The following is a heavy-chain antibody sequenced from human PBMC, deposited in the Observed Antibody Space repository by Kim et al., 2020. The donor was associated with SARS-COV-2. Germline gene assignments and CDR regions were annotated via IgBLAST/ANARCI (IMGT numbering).Heavy chain of an antibody. Sequence: GGSLRLSCAASGFTFSSYDMHWVRQAPGKGLEWVAYISYGGSNKYYADSVKGRFTISRDNAKNTLYLQMNSLRAEDTAVYYCARDRGYCSYGSCYNKNLYYGMDVWGQGTTVTVSS. CDR3: ARDRGYCSYGSCYNKNLYYGMDV. D-gene: IGHD2-15*01. V-gene: IGHV3-30*04. J-gene: IGHJ6*02. CDR2: ISYGGSNK. CDR1: GFTFSSYD.